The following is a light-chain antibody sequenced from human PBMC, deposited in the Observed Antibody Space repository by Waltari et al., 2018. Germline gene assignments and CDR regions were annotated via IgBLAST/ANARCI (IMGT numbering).Light chain of an antibody. V-gene: IGLV2-14*01. CDR1: SRDVGYYNH. Sequence: QSALTQPASVSGSPGQSITISCTGTSRDVGYYNHVSCYQQPPGKAPKLMIYGVNNRPSGISNRFSGSKSGNTASLTISGLQAEDEADYYCSSYTSSGTYVFGVGTKVTVL. CDR2: GVN. J-gene: IGLJ1*01. CDR3: SSYTSSGTYV.